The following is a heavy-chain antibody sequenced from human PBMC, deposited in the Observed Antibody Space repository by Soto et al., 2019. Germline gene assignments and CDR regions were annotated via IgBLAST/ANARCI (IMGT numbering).Heavy chain of an antibody. CDR3: ARQLDNTGWA. CDR2: IYPEDSDA. Sequence: EVQLVQSGAEVKKPGESLKISCKGSGYRFPTYWIGWVRQLPGKGPEWMGIIYPEDSDATYYPSFEGQVTISADKFINTAFLQWSSLKASDTAMYYCARQLDNTGWAWGQGTLVTVSS. CDR1: GYRFPTYW. J-gene: IGHJ5*02. D-gene: IGHD6-19*01. V-gene: IGHV5-51*01.